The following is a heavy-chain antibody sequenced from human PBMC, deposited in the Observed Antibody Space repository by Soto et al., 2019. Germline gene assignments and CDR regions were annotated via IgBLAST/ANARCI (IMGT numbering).Heavy chain of an antibody. CDR1: GFTFDDYA. Sequence: PGGSLRLSCAASGFTFDDYAMHWVRQAPGKGLEWVSGISWNSGSIGYADSVKGRFTISRDNAKNSLYLQMNSLRAEDTALYYCAKGMGSGYWGAHGMDVWGQGTTVTVSS. J-gene: IGHJ6*02. D-gene: IGHD3-3*01. V-gene: IGHV3-9*01. CDR2: ISWNSGSI. CDR3: AKGMGSGYWGAHGMDV.